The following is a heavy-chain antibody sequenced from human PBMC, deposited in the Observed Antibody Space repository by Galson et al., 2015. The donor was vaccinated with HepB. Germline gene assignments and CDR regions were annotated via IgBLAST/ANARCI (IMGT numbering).Heavy chain of an antibody. V-gene: IGHV3-11*01. CDR3: ARAAEWFDP. CDR1: GFTFNDYY. Sequence: SLRLSCAASGFTFNDYYMGWIRQAPGKGLEWVSYISNSGSNTYYADSVKGRFTISRDNAKNSLYLQMNSLRAEDTAVYYCARAAEWFDPWGKGTLVTVSS. CDR2: ISNSGSNT. J-gene: IGHJ5*02.